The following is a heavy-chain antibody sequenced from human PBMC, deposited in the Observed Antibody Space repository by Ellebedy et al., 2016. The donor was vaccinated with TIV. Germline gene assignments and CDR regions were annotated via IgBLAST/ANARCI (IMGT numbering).Heavy chain of an antibody. D-gene: IGHD1-26*01. V-gene: IGHV3-30-3*01. Sequence: GESLKISXAASGFIFSSYAMHWVRQAPGKGLEWVAVISYDGSNKYYADSVKGRFTISRDNSKNTLYLQMNSLGAEDTAVYYCAGRSGTYSDAFDIWGQGTMVTVSS. CDR2: ISYDGSNK. J-gene: IGHJ3*02. CDR3: AGRSGTYSDAFDI. CDR1: GFIFSSYA.